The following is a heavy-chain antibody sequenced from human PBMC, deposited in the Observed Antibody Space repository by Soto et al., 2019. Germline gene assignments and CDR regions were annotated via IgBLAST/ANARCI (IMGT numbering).Heavy chain of an antibody. Sequence: GGSLRLSCAASGFTFSSYAMSGVRQAPGKGLEWVSAISGSGGSTYYADSVKGRFTISRDNSKNTLYLQMNSLRAEDTAVYYCAKAYDFWSGFVGADVWGQGTTVTVSS. CDR2: ISGSGGST. J-gene: IGHJ6*02. CDR1: GFTFSSYA. V-gene: IGHV3-23*01. CDR3: AKAYDFWSGFVGADV. D-gene: IGHD3-3*01.